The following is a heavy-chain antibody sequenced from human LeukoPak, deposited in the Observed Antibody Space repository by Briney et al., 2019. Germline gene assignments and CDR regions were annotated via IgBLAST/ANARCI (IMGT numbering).Heavy chain of an antibody. CDR3: ARAGSRIIMVPDV. Sequence: PSETLSLTCIVSGGSISSISSNNYHWGWIRQPPGKGLEWIGSIYYSGSTYYNPSLKSRVTISVDTSKNQFSLKLSSVTAADTALYYCARAGSRIIMVPDVWGQGTTVTVSS. CDR1: GGSISSISSNNYH. J-gene: IGHJ6*02. CDR2: IYYSGST. V-gene: IGHV4-39*01. D-gene: IGHD3-10*01.